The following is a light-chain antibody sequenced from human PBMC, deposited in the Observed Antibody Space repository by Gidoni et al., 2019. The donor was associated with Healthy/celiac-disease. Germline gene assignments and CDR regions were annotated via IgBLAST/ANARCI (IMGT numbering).Light chain of an antibody. J-gene: IGKJ4*01. CDR2: GAS. CDR3: QQRRT. CDR1: QSVSSN. V-gene: IGKV3-15*01. Sequence: EIVMTQSPATLSVSPGERATLSCRASQSVSSNLAWYQQKPGQAPRLLIYGASTRATGIPARFSGSGSVTEFTLTISSLQSEDFAVYYCQQRRTFGGGTKVEIK.